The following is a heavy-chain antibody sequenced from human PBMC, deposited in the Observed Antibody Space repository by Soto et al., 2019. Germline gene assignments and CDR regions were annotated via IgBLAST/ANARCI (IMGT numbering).Heavy chain of an antibody. CDR1: GGSISSGGYY. CDR2: IYYSGST. V-gene: IGHV4-31*03. CDR3: ARRETYDYTIRVGWFDP. J-gene: IGHJ5*02. Sequence: QVQLQESGPGLVKPSQTLSLTCTVSGGSISSGGYYWSWIRQHPGKGLEWMGYIYYSGSTYYNPALKTRVTISVDTSNNQFSLKLSSVTAADTAVYYCARRETYDYTIRVGWFDPWGQGTLVTVSS. D-gene: IGHD4-4*01.